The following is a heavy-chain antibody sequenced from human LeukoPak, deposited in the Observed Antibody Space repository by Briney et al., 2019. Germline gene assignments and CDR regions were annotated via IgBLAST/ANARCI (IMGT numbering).Heavy chain of an antibody. D-gene: IGHD2-2*01. Sequence: ASVKVSCKTSGYTFTTYGVSWVRQAPGQGLEWMGWVSGYTGNTNYAERFQGRVTMTIDTSTSTVYMELTSLRSDDTAVYYCARGEVSASLYYFDFWGQRTLVTVS. CDR1: GYTFTTYG. J-gene: IGHJ4*02. CDR3: ARGEVSASLYYFDF. V-gene: IGHV1-18*01. CDR2: VSGYTGNT.